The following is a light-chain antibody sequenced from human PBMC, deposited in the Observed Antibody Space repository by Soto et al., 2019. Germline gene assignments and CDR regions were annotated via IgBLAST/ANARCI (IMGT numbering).Light chain of an antibody. CDR2: EVT. V-gene: IGLV2-8*01. CDR1: SSDVGGYDY. CDR3: SSYTGGNPSYV. J-gene: IGLJ1*01. Sequence: QSALTQHPSASGSPGQSVTISCTGTSSDVGGYDYVSWYQQHPGKAPKLMIYEVTIRPSGVSDRFSGSKSGNTASLTVSGLQAEDEADYYCSSYTGGNPSYVFGTGTKSPS.